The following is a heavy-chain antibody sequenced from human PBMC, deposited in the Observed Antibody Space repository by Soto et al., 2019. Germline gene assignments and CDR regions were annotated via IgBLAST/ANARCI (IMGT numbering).Heavy chain of an antibody. D-gene: IGHD2-2*01. CDR1: GITFSSNW. Sequence: PGGSLRLSCAASGITFSSNWMHWVRQAPGKGLVWVSRINGAGSSTNYADSVKGRFTISRDNSKNTLYLQMNSLRAEDTAVYYCTKDRYCSSTSCYAGYYWGQGTLVTVSS. CDR2: INGAGSST. V-gene: IGHV3-74*01. J-gene: IGHJ4*02. CDR3: TKDRYCSSTSCYAGYY.